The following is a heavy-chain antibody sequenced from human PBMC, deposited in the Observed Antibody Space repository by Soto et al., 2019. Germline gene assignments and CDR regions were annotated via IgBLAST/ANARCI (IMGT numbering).Heavy chain of an antibody. Sequence: GGSLRLSCAASGFTFSSYSMNWVRQAPGKGLEWVSSISSSSSYIYYADSVKGRFTISRDNAKNSLYLQMNTLRDEDTAMYYCARDWGYCSGGTCYYGMDVWGQGTTVTVSS. V-gene: IGHV3-21*06. J-gene: IGHJ6*02. CDR2: ISSSSSYI. CDR3: ARDWGYCSGGTCYYGMDV. CDR1: GFTFSSYS. D-gene: IGHD2-15*01.